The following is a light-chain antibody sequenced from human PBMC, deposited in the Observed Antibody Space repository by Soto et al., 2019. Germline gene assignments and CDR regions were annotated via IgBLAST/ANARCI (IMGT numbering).Light chain of an antibody. CDR3: QQSYTNNLLT. CDR2: AAS. Sequence: DIQMTQSTSSLSASVGDRVTITCRASQSISSYLNWYQQKPGKAPKLLIYAASSLQSGVPSRFSGSGSGTDFTLTISSLQPEDFATYYCQQSYTNNLLTFGGGTKVDIK. CDR1: QSISSY. V-gene: IGKV1-39*01. J-gene: IGKJ4*01.